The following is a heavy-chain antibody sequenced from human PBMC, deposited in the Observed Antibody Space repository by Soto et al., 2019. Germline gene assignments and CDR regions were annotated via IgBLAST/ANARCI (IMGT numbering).Heavy chain of an antibody. CDR3: ARGSTLIVVNHLDY. CDR1: GFTFSRYE. J-gene: IGHJ4*01. Sequence: GSLRLSCAVSGFTFSRYEMNWVRQAPGKGLEWVSYISSSGSTIYYADSVKGRFTISRDNAKNSLYLQMSGLRAEDTAVYYCARGSTLIVVNHLDYWGHGTLVTVS. V-gene: IGHV3-48*03. CDR2: ISSSGSTI. D-gene: IGHD3-22*01.